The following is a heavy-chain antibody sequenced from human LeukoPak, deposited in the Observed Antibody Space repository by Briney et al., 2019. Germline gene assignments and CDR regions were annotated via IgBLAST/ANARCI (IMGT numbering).Heavy chain of an antibody. CDR3: AIGILSSFYSSGSYYHPDTFDI. D-gene: IGHD3-10*01. CDR2: TYFSGST. J-gene: IGHJ3*02. V-gene: IGHV4-59*11. CDR1: GDPINSQF. Sequence: SETLSLTCSVTGDPINSQFWAWIRQPPGRGLEWIGHTYFSGSTNYNPSLNSRVTISIDTSKSHFSLRLISVTAADTAVYYCAIGILSSFYSSGSYYHPDTFDIWGQGTWVTVSS.